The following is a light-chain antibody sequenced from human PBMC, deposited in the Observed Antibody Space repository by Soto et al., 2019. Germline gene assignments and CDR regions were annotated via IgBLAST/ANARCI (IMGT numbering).Light chain of an antibody. CDR2: SNN. CDR3: AAWDDSLNGVV. J-gene: IGLJ2*01. CDR1: SSNIGSNT. Sequence: QSVLTQPPSASGTPGQRVTISCSGSSSNIGSNTVNWYQQLPGTAPKLLIYSNNHRPSGVPDRFSGSKSGTSASLAISGLQSEDEADYYCAAWDDSLNGVVFGGGTKLNVL. V-gene: IGLV1-44*01.